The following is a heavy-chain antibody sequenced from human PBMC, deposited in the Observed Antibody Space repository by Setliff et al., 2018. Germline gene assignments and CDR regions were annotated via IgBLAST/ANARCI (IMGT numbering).Heavy chain of an antibody. CDR2: INYSGRS. CDR1: GGSITGSSDY. J-gene: IGHJ6*03. V-gene: IGHV4-39*01. CDR3: ARQKYWSGYYGEGYYYYRDV. D-gene: IGHD3-3*01. Sequence: SETLSLTCSVSGGSITGSSDYWGWVRQPPGEGLEWIGSINYSGRSHYDPSLRSRVAIFMDMSKNQYSLTLSSVTAADTALYFCARQKYWSGYYGEGYYYYRDVWGKGTTVTVSS.